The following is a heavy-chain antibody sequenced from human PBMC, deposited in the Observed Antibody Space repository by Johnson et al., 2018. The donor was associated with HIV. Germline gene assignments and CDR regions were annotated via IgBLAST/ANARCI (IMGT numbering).Heavy chain of an antibody. CDR3: ARVHPAVAGNDAFDI. J-gene: IGHJ3*02. Sequence: MQLVESGGGVVRPGGSLRLSCAASGFTFDDYGMSWVRQAPGKGLEWVSGINWNGGSTGYADSVKGRFTISIDNAKNSLYLQMNSLRAEDTALYYCARVHPAVAGNDAFDIWGQGTMVTVSS. CDR1: GFTFDDYG. D-gene: IGHD6-19*01. CDR2: INWNGGST. V-gene: IGHV3-20*04.